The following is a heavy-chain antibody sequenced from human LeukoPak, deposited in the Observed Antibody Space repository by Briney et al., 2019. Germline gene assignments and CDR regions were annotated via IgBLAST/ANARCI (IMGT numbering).Heavy chain of an antibody. CDR2: IYATGST. V-gene: IGHV4-61*02. CDR3: SSLVRKYSSSSSWFDP. D-gene: IGHD6-6*01. CDR1: GGSISSGSYY. J-gene: IGHJ5*02. Sequence: SQTLSLTCTVSGGSISSGSYYWSWIRQPAGKGLEWIGRIYATGSTNYNPSLKSRVTISIDTSKNQFSLWLSSVTAADAAVYYCSSLVRKYSSSSSWFDPWGQGTLVTVSS.